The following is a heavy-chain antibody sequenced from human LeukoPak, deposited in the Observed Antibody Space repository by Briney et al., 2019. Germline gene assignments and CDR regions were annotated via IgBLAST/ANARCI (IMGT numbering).Heavy chain of an antibody. CDR1: GFSGFTFRSYA. V-gene: IGHV3-20*04. CDR2: INWNSGSK. D-gene: IGHD6-19*01. J-gene: IGHJ5*02. CDR3: AREMLAAVAAQS. Sequence: AGGSLRLSCAASGFSGFTFRSYAMSWVRRAPGKGLEWVSGINWNSGSKHYADSVKGRFTISRDNAKNSLYLQMNSLRAEDTAVYYCAREMLAAVAAQSWGQGTLVTVSS.